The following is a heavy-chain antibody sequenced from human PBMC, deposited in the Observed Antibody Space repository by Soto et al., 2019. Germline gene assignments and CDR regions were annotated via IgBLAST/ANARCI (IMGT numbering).Heavy chain of an antibody. J-gene: IGHJ4*02. Sequence: SETLSLTCTVSGGSISSYYWSWIRQPPGKGLEWIGYIYYSGSTNYNPSLKSRVTISVDTSKNQFSLKLSSVTAADTAVYYCARQVGGWAPWYFDYWGKGTLVTVSS. CDR2: IYYSGST. CDR3: ARQVGGWAPWYFDY. V-gene: IGHV4-59*08. CDR1: GGSISSYY. D-gene: IGHD6-19*01.